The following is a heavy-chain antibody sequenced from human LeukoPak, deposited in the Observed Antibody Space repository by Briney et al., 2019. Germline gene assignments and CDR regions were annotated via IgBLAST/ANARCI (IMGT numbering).Heavy chain of an antibody. CDR2: IKEDESQK. J-gene: IGHJ6*02. V-gene: IGHV3-7*01. D-gene: IGHD7-27*01. Sequence: GGSLRLSCAASGFSFSDSWMSWVRQAPGKGPEWVANIKEDESQKHYADSVKGRFTVSRDSAKNSLFLQMNSLRVEDTAVYYCATYKNWVAGDVWGQGTTVSVSS. CDR1: GFSFSDSW. CDR3: ATYKNWVAGDV.